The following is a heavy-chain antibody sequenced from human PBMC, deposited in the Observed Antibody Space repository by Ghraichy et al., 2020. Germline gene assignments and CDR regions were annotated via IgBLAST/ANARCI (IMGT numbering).Heavy chain of an antibody. J-gene: IGHJ4*02. CDR1: GFTFSSYA. D-gene: IGHD3-3*01. CDR3: AKVGSITIFGVSDY. V-gene: IGHV3-23*01. CDR2: ISGSGGST. Sequence: GESLNISCAASGFTFSSYAMSWVRQAPGKGLEWVSAISGSGGSTYYADSVKGRFTISRDNSKNTLYLQMNSLRAEDTAVYYCAKVGSITIFGVSDYWGQGTLVTVSS.